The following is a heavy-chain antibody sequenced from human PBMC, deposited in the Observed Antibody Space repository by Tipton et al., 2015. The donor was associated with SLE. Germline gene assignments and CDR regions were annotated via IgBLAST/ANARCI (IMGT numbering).Heavy chain of an antibody. V-gene: IGHV3-30*04. D-gene: IGHD3-10*01. CDR3: ARDGFMDYYYYYMDV. CDR2: ISYDGSNK. CDR1: GFTFSSYA. Sequence: SLRLSCAASGFTFSSYAMHWVRQAPGKGLEWVAVISYDGSNKYYADSVKGRFTISRDNSKNTLYLQMNSLRAEDTAVYYCARDGFMDYYYYYMDVWGKGPTVPVSS. J-gene: IGHJ6*03.